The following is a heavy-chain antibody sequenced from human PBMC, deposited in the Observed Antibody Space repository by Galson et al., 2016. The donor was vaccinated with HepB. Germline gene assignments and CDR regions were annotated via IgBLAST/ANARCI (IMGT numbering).Heavy chain of an antibody. V-gene: IGHV3-30*18. CDR1: GFTFSTYG. CDR3: AKGFGDSDQRGY. D-gene: IGHD3-10*01. Sequence: SLRLSCAASGFTFSTYGIHWVRQAPGKGLEWVTLISYDGSDKYYADSVKGRFTISRDNSKNTVILHMNSLRDEDTAVYYCAKGFGDSDQRGYWGQGTLVTLFS. J-gene: IGHJ4*02. CDR2: ISYDGSDK.